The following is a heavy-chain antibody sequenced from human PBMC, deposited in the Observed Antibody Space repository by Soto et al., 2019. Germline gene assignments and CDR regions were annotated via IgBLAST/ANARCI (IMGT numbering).Heavy chain of an antibody. Sequence: GGSLRLSCAASGFTFSSYGMHWVRQAPGKGLEWVAVLSYDGSNKYYADSVKGRFTISRDNSKNTLYLQMNSLRAEDTAVYYCAKDRGVVVPAAIYYYYYGMDVWGQGTTVTVSS. CDR2: LSYDGSNK. V-gene: IGHV3-30*18. J-gene: IGHJ6*02. CDR1: GFTFSSYG. CDR3: AKDRGVVVPAAIYYYYYGMDV. D-gene: IGHD2-2*01.